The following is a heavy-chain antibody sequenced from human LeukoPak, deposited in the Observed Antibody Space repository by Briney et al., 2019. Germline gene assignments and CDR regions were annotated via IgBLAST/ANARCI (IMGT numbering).Heavy chain of an antibody. CDR2: IWYDGSNK. CDR1: GFTFSSYG. Sequence: PGRSLRLSCAASGFTFSSYGMHWVRQAPGKGLEWVAVIWYDGSNKYYADSVKGRFTISRDNSKNTLYLQMNSLRAEDTAVYYCAKGSHYYDSSGEFDYWGKGTLVPVSS. J-gene: IGHJ4*02. V-gene: IGHV3-33*06. CDR3: AKGSHYYDSSGEFDY. D-gene: IGHD3-22*01.